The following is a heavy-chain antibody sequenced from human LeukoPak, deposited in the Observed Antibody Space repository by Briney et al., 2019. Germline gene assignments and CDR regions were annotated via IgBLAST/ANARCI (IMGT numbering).Heavy chain of an antibody. D-gene: IGHD5-12*01. CDR2: ISGSGGSA. V-gene: IGHV3-23*01. J-gene: IGHJ4*02. Sequence: GGSLRLSCAASGFTFSSYAMSWVRQAPGKGLEWVSAISGSGGSAYYADSVKGRFTISRDNSKNTLYLQMNSLRAEDTAVYYCAKRWLHQRDYFDYWGQGALVTVSS. CDR3: AKRWLHQRDYFDY. CDR1: GFTFSSYA.